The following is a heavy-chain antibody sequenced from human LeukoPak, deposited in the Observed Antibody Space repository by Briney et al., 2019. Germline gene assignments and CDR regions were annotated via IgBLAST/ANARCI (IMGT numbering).Heavy chain of an antibody. V-gene: IGHV4-59*01. D-gene: IGHD3-10*01. CDR2: IYYAGGT. J-gene: IGHJ4*01. Sequence: SETLSLTCSVYSGSISGYYWSWVRQPPGKGLGWIGYIYYAGGTNYNPPLRGRVTMSVDTSKNQVSLNLTSVTAADTAVYYCARSGLSGSGRKRRAYFDYWGHGALVIVSS. CDR1: SGSISGYY. CDR3: ARSGLSGSGRKRRAYFDY.